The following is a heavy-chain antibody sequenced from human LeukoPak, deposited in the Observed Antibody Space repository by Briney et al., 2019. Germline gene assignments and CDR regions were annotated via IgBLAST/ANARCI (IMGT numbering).Heavy chain of an antibody. CDR2: ISGSGGST. CDR1: GFTFSSYA. CDR3: AKDSRNYYDSSGYYAGDYFDY. D-gene: IGHD3-22*01. Sequence: GGSLRLSCAASGFTFSSYAMSWVRQPPGKGLEWVSAISGSGGSTYYADSVKGRFTISRDNSKNTLYLKMNSLRAQDTAVYYCAKDSRNYYDSSGYYAGDYFDYWGQGTLVTVSS. V-gene: IGHV3-23*01. J-gene: IGHJ4*02.